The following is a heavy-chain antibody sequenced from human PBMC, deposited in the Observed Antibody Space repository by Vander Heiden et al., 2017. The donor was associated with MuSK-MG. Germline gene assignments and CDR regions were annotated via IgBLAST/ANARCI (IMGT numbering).Heavy chain of an antibody. CDR2: ISPNSGGT. Sequence: QVQLVQSGAEVKKPGASVTVSCKATGYTFTDYFIHGVRQAPGEGLEWMGWISPNSGGTMSGNKFRGRVTMTRDTSTSTAYLELSSLRSDDTAVYYCATGAHHLVYYYHGMDVWGQGTTVTVSS. D-gene: IGHD3-9*01. V-gene: IGHV1-2*02. CDR3: ATGAHHLVYYYHGMDV. CDR1: GYTFTDYF. J-gene: IGHJ6*02.